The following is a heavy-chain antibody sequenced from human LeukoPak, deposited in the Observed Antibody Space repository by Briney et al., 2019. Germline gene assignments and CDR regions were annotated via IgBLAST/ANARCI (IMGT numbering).Heavy chain of an antibody. V-gene: IGHV3-15*01. CDR2: IKSKIDGGTT. J-gene: IGHJ4*02. CDR1: GFSFSNAW. CDR3: TTVRSYFFDY. Sequence: GGSLTLSCAASGFSFSNAWIKWVRQAPGKGREWVGRIKSKIDGGTTDYAALVKGRFTISRDDSRNTLYLQMNSLKTEDTAVYYCTTVRSYFFDYWGQGTLVTVSS.